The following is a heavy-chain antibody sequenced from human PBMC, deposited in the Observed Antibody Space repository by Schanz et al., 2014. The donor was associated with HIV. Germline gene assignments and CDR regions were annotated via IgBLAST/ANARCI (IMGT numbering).Heavy chain of an antibody. D-gene: IGHD3-3*01. V-gene: IGHV3-33*06. CDR2: IWYDGSNK. CDR1: GFTFSSYG. CDR3: AQDNSDFWSGYPLDGMDV. J-gene: IGHJ6*02. Sequence: QVQVVESGGGVVQPGRSLRLSCAASGFTFSSYGMHWVRQAPGKGLEWVAVIWYDGSNKYYADSVKGRFTISRDNSKNTLYLQMNSLRDEDTAVYYCAQDNSDFWSGYPLDGMDVWGQGTTVTVSS.